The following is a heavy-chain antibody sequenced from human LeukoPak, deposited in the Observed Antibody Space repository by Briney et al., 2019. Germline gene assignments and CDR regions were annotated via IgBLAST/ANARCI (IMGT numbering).Heavy chain of an antibody. CDR1: GDSVSTNSS. D-gene: IGHD5-18*01. J-gene: IGHJ3*02. CDR3: ARGGQGDGYSADEAFDT. CDR2: TYYRSKWYN. V-gene: IGHV6-1*01. Sequence: SQTLSLTCAISGDSVSTNSSWNWIRQSPSRGLEWLGRTYYRSKWYNDYVVSVKGRINISPDTSKNQFSLHLNSVTPEDTAVYFCARGGQGDGYSADEAFDTWGQGTMVTVS.